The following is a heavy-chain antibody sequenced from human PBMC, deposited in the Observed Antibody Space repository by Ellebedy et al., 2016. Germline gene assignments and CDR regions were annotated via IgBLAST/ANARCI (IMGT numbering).Heavy chain of an antibody. D-gene: IGHD6-19*01. CDR1: GYTFTNYD. J-gene: IGHJ6*03. V-gene: IGHV1-8*01. Sequence: ASVKVSCKASGYTFTNYDINWVRQATGQGLEWMGWMSPNGSNTAYAQKFQGRVNMTSDPSMSTAYMELSSLKSEDTAVYYCARGSGSSSVWIFYFYYYMDVWGKGTTVTVSS. CDR3: ARGSGSSSVWIFYFYYYMDV. CDR2: MSPNGSNT.